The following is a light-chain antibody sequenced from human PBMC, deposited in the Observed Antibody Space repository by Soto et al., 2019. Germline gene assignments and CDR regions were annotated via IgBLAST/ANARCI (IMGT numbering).Light chain of an antibody. CDR2: VSTDGRH. J-gene: IGLJ3*02. CDR1: SGHITYA. CDR3: QTWGTGIRV. Sequence: QPVLTQSPSVSASLGASVKLTCTLSSGHITYAIAWHQQQPEKGPRYLMKVSTDGRHTKGDGIPDRFSGSSSGTERYLTISSLQSEDEADYYCQTWGTGIRVFGGGTKLTVL. V-gene: IGLV4-69*01.